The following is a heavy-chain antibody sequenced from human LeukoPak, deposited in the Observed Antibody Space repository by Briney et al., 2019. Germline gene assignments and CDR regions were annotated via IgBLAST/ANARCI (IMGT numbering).Heavy chain of an antibody. CDR2: INHSGST. CDR1: GGSFSDYY. D-gene: IGHD7-27*01. Sequence: SETLSLTCAVYGGSFSDYYWSWIRQPPGKGLEWIGEINHSGSTNYNPSLKSRVTISVDTSKNHFSLKLSSVTAADTAVYYCARDRGGNGGIDYWGQGTLVTVSS. CDR3: ARDRGGNGGIDY. J-gene: IGHJ4*02. V-gene: IGHV4-34*01.